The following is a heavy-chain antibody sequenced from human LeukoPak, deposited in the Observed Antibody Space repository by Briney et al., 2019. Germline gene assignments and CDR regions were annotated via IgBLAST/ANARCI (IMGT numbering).Heavy chain of an antibody. CDR2: IIPILGIA. CDR1: GGTFSSYA. Sequence: GASVKVSCKASGGTFSSYAISWVRQAPGQGLEWMGRIIPILGIANYAQKFQGRVTITADKSTSTAYMELSSLRSEDTAVYYCARRPGTTGTTRPYGMDVWGQGTTVTVSS. J-gene: IGHJ6*02. D-gene: IGHD1-1*01. V-gene: IGHV1-69*04. CDR3: ARRPGTTGTTRPYGMDV.